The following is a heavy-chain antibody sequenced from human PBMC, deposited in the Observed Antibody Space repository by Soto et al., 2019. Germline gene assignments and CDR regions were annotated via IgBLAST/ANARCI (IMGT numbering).Heavy chain of an antibody. V-gene: IGHV3-23*01. D-gene: IGHD7-27*01. J-gene: IGHJ3*02. Sequence: GGSLRLSCAASGFTFSNYLMHWVRQFPGKGLEWVSSISGTGGSTFYAGSAKGRFTISRDNSKNTLFLQMTSLRAEDTAVYYCGKGNSKWGTGDAFDIWGQGTMVTVSS. CDR3: GKGNSKWGTGDAFDI. CDR2: ISGTGGST. CDR1: GFTFSNYL.